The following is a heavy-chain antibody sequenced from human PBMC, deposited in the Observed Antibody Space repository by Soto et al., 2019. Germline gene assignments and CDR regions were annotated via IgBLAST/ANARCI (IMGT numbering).Heavy chain of an antibody. CDR1: GGSFSGYY. V-gene: IGHV4-34*01. Sequence: QVQLQQWGAGLLKPSETLSLTCAVYGGSFSGYYWSWIRQPPGKGLEWIGEINHSGSTHYNPSLKSLVTISVDTSKNQFSLLLSPVTAADTALYYCARGGYIVRGAGYFDLWGRGTLVTVSS. CDR3: ARGGYIVRGAGYFDL. CDR2: INHSGST. J-gene: IGHJ2*01. D-gene: IGHD3-10*01.